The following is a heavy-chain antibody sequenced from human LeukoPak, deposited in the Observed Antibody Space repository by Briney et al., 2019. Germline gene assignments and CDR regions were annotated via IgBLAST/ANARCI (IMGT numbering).Heavy chain of an antibody. CDR1: GFNFASNW. D-gene: IGHD1-26*01. V-gene: IGHV3-74*01. J-gene: IGHJ4*02. Sequence: GGSLRLSCAASGFNFASNWMHWVRQTPGKGLMWVSRINSGGSGTSYADSVEGRFTISRDNAKNTLYLQMNSLRAEDTAVYYCARVGSYAGFDYWGQGTLVTVSS. CDR3: ARVGSYAGFDY. CDR2: INSGGSGT.